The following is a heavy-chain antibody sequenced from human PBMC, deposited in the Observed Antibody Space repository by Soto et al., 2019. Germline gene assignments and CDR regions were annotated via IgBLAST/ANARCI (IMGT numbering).Heavy chain of an antibody. CDR2: IGTAGDT. J-gene: IGHJ5*02. Sequence: PGGSLRLSCAASGFTFSSYDMHWVRQATGKGLEWVSAIGTAGDTYYPGSVKGRFTISRENAKNSLYLQMNSLRAGDTAVYYCARDGLLSQPGPIYNWFDPWGQGTLVTVSS. CDR3: ARDGLLSQPGPIYNWFDP. V-gene: IGHV3-13*01. D-gene: IGHD1-26*01. CDR1: GFTFSSYD.